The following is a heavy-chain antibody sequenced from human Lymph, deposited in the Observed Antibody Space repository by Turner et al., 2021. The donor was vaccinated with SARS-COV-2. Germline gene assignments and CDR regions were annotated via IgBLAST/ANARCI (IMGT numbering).Heavy chain of an antibody. CDR1: GIIVSRNY. Sequence: EVQLVETGGGLIQPGGSLRLSCAASGIIVSRNYMNCVRQAPGKGLESVTVIYSGGNTYYADSVKGRFTISRDNSKNTLYLQMNSLRVEDTAVYYCARDLGTYGMDVWGQGTTVTVSS. CDR2: IYSGGNT. J-gene: IGHJ6*02. CDR3: ARDLGTYGMDV. D-gene: IGHD6-13*01. V-gene: IGHV3-53*02.